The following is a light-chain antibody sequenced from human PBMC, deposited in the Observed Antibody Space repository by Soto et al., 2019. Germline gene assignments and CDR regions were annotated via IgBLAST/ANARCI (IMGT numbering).Light chain of an antibody. CDR2: GNS. V-gene: IGLV1-40*01. CDR3: QSYDSSLSGVV. CDR1: SSNIGAGYD. J-gene: IGLJ2*01. Sequence: QPVLTQPPSVSGAPGQRVTISCTGSSSNIGAGYDVHWYQQLPGTAPKLLIYGNSNRPSGVPDRFSGSNSGTSASLAITGLEAEEEADYYCQSYDSSLSGVVFGGGTKLTVL.